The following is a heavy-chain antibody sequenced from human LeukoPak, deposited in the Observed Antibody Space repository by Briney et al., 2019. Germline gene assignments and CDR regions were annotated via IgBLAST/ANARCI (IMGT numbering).Heavy chain of an antibody. D-gene: IGHD3-16*02. CDR2: INHSGST. CDR1: GGSFSGYY. J-gene: IGHJ5*02. V-gene: IGHV4-34*01. Sequence: PSETLSLTCAVYGGSFSGYYWSWIRQPPGKGLEWIGEINHSGSTNYNPSLKSRVNISVDTSKNQFSLKLSSVTAADTAVYYCARLVQYDYVWGSYRPGGFDPWGRGTLVTVSS. CDR3: ARLVQYDYVWGSYRPGGFDP.